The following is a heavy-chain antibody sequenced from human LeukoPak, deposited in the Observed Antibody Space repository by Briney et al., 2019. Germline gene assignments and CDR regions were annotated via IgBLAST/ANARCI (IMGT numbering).Heavy chain of an antibody. CDR3: ARRGGGNDY. CDR1: GYSFTRYL. J-gene: IGHJ4*02. Sequence: GESLEISCQGSGYSFTRYLIGWVRQAPGKGLEWMGIIYPGGSDTRYSPSLQGQVTTSANKSISTAYLQSSSLKASDTAMYYCARRGGGNDYWGQGTLVTVSS. D-gene: IGHD3-16*01. CDR2: IYPGGSDT. V-gene: IGHV5-51*01.